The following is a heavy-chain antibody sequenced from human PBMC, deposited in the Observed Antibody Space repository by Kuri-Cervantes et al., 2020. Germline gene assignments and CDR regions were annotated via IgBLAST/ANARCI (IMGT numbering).Heavy chain of an antibody. V-gene: IGHV3-43D*04. CDR2: ISWDGGST. CDR1: GFTFDDYA. CDR3: AKGAVSGTRYYFDY. D-gene: IGHD6-19*01. Sequence: WGSLSLSCAASGFTFDDYAMHWVRQAPRKGLEWVSLISWDGGSTYYADSVKGRFTISRYNSKNSLYLQMNSLRAEDTALYYCAKGAVSGTRYYFDYWGQGSLVTVSS. J-gene: IGHJ4*02.